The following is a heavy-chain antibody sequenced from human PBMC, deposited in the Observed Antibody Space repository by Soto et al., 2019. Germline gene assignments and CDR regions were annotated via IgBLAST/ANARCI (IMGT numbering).Heavy chain of an antibody. V-gene: IGHV4-61*01. CDR3: ARGGIMWTQYFFAY. CDR2: VYYTGTT. CDR1: GDSVSNTNYF. D-gene: IGHD5-18*01. Sequence: PSEILSLTCTVSGDSVSNTNYFWSWIRQPPGKGLEWIGYVYYTGTTDYNPSFKSRVTMSIDPSKNQFSLKVNPVTAADTAVYFCARGGIMWTQYFFAYWCQGAPVTVS. J-gene: IGHJ4*02.